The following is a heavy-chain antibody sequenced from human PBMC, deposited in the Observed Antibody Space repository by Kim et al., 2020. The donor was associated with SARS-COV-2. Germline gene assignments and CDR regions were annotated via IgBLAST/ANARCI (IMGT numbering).Heavy chain of an antibody. CDR2: ISYDGGNK. CDR1: GFTFSSYG. D-gene: IGHD2-15*01. CDR3: AKDRTAWKYCSGGSCQYGMDV. Sequence: GGSLRLSCAASGFTFSSYGMHWVRQAPGKGLEWVAVISYDGGNKYYADSVKGRFTISRDNSKNTLYLQMNSLRAEDTAVYYCAKDRTAWKYCSGGSCQYGMDVWGQGTTVTVSS. V-gene: IGHV3-30*18. J-gene: IGHJ6*02.